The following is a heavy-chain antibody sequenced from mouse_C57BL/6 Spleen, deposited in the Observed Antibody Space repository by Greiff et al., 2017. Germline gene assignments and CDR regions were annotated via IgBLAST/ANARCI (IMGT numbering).Heavy chain of an antibody. CDR2: IYPGSGNT. CDR3: AREGYYGSSYGAMDY. J-gene: IGHJ4*01. Sequence: QVQLQQSGPELVKPGASVKISCKASGYSFTSYYIHWVKQRPGQGLEWIGWIYPGSGNTKYNEKFKGKATLTADTSSSTAYMQLSSLTSEDSAVYYWAREGYYGSSYGAMDYWGQGTSVTVSS. V-gene: IGHV1-66*01. D-gene: IGHD1-1*01. CDR1: GYSFTSYY.